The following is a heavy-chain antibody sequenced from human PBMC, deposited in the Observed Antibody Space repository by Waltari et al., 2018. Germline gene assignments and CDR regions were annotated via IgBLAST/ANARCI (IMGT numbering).Heavy chain of an antibody. V-gene: IGHV4-39*01. J-gene: IGHJ3*01. D-gene: IGHD5-12*01. CDR1: GGSITSARHY. CDR2: ISYSGTT. Sequence: QLQLQESGPGLVKPSETVSLTCSVSGGSITSARHYWGWIRQPPVQGLAWIGTISYSGTTYNGPSLQSRVTIPRDTSKNQLSLKLDSVTASDTAVYYCATYIGASVGTASFDVWGQGTMVTVSS. CDR3: ATYIGASVGTASFDV.